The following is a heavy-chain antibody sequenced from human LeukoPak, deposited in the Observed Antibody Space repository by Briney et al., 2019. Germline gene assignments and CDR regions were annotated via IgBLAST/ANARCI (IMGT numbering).Heavy chain of an antibody. D-gene: IGHD6-19*01. CDR2: ISSGSTI. CDR3: ARERIAVAGAPFDY. J-gene: IGHJ4*02. CDR1: GFTFSSYE. Sequence: PGGSLRLSCAASGFTFSSYEMNWVRQAPGKGLEWVSYISSGSTIYDADSVKGRFTIFRDNAKNSLYLQMNSLRAEDTAVYYCARERIAVAGAPFDYWGQGTLVTVSS. V-gene: IGHV3-48*03.